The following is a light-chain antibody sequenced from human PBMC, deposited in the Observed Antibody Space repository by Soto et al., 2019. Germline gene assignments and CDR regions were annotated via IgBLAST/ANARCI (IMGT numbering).Light chain of an antibody. CDR2: GNR. CDR3: QAYDDSLTASV. V-gene: IGLV1-40*01. CDR1: NSNIGAGYD. Sequence: QSVLTQPPSVSGAPGQRVTISCTGNNSNIGAGYDVHWYQQLPGAAPKLVIFGNRNRPSGVPERFSGSKSGTSASLAITGLQAEDEADYYCQAYDDSLTASVFGGGTKLTVL. J-gene: IGLJ3*02.